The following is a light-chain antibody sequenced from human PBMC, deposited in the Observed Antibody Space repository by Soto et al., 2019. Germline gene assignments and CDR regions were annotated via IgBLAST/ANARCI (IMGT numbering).Light chain of an antibody. J-gene: IGLJ2*01. CDR3: GSYARSSTLVV. Sequence: QSVLTQPASVSGSPGQSITISCTGTSSDVGSYNLVSWYQQHPGKAPKLMIYEGSKRPSGVSNRFSGSKSGNTASLTISGLQAEDEADYYFGSYARSSTLVVFGGGTKLTVL. CDR2: EGS. CDR1: SSDVGSYNL. V-gene: IGLV2-23*01.